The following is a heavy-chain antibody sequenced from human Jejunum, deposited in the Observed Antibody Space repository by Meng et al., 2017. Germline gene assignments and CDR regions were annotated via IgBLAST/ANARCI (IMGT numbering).Heavy chain of an antibody. CDR2: ISGGDGSA. CDR3: AKTSDWGRPSYFDS. CDR1: GFTFSSYA. D-gene: IGHD3-9*01. J-gene: IGHJ4*02. Sequence: GGSLRLSCAASGFTFSSYAMSWVRQGPGKGLEWVSTISGGDGSAYYADSVKGRFTLSRDNSKSTLDLQMNSLGVEDTAVYYCAKTSDWGRPSYFDSWGQGTLVTVSS. V-gene: IGHV3-23*01.